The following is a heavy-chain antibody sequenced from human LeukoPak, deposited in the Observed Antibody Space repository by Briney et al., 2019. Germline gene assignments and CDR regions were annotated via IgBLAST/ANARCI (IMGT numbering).Heavy chain of an antibody. CDR2: IYPGESGT. CDR3: ARCVWGFGESAWDY. J-gene: IGHJ4*02. D-gene: IGHD3-10*01. V-gene: IGHV5-51*01. Sequence: GASLKICCKCSGYSFTIYWIWWVRQIRGKGLEWMGIIYPGESGTRQSPSFQGQVTISADKSISTAYLQWSSLKASDTAMYYCARCVWGFGESAWDYWGQGTLVTVSS. CDR1: GYSFTIYW.